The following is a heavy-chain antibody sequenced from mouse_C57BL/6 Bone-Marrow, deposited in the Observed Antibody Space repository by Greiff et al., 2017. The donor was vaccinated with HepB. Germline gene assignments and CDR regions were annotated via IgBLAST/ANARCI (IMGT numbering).Heavy chain of an antibody. J-gene: IGHJ3*01. Sequence: EVKLVESGGGLVKPGGSLKLSCAASGFTFSDYGMHWVRQAPEKGLEWVAYISSGSSTIYYADTVKGRFTISRDNAKNTLFLQMTSLRSEDTAMYYCARQSNVAYWGQGTLVTVSA. CDR2: ISSGSSTI. CDR3: ARQSNVAY. D-gene: IGHD2-5*01. V-gene: IGHV5-17*01. CDR1: GFTFSDYG.